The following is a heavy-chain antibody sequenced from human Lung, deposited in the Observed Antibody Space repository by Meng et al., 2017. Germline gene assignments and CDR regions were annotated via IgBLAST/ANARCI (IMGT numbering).Heavy chain of an antibody. CDR1: GGSLSVRSW. CDR3: VRGGQDQVYYDFWSGPFDP. Sequence: GAWPGLGRPLGARALGWAVFGGSLSVRSWGVWVRQCRGEWLGGIGGLLQSGWTNYNPTLECRVTISLDKSQNRFSLKVKTVTAADTAVYYCVRGGQDQVYYDFWSGPFDPWGQGTLVTVSS. J-gene: IGHJ5*02. CDR2: LLQSGWT. V-gene: IGHV4-4*02. D-gene: IGHD3-3*01.